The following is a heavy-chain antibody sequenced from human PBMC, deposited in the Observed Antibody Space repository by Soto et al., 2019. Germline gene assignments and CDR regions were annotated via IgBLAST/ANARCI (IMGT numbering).Heavy chain of an antibody. V-gene: IGHV3-7*01. Sequence: EVQLVESGGGLVQPGGSLRLSCAVSGLSITSFWMSWVRQAPGKGLEWVASIKPDGSEKYYVDSVRGRFSISRDNGKNSLSLQMNSLRAEDTAMYYCTMNQYWGQGTLVAVSS. CDR2: IKPDGSEK. CDR1: GLSITSFW. CDR3: TMNQY. J-gene: IGHJ4*02.